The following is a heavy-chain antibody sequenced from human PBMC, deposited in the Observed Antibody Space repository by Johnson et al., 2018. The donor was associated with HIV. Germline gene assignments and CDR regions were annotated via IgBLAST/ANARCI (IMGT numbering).Heavy chain of an antibody. CDR2: ISYDGSNK. V-gene: IGHV3-30*18. CDR3: AKARGSSGYYDAFDI. D-gene: IGHD3-22*01. CDR1: GFTFSSYG. J-gene: IGHJ3*02. Sequence: QVQLVESGGGVVQPGRSLRLSCAASGFTFSSYGMHWVRQAPGKGLEWVAVISYDGSNKYYADSVKGRFTISRDNAKNSLYLQMNSLRPEDTDLSHCAKARGSSGYYDAFDIWGQGTMVTVSS.